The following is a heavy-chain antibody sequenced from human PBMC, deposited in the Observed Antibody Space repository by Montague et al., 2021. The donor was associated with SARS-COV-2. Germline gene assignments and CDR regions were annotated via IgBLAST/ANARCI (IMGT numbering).Heavy chain of an antibody. V-gene: IGHV4-39*01. CDR1: GGSISSSSYY. D-gene: IGHD3-22*01. CDR2: MYYSGXS. CDR3: ARHGQTRIALIVVVIGYFDY. Sequence: SETLSLTCTVSGGSISSSSYYWGWIRQPPGKGLEWLGSMYYSGXSXYXXXXKXRVTISVDTSENQFSLKLISVTAAATAVYYCARHGQTRIALIVVVIGYFDYWGRRTLVTVSS. J-gene: IGHJ4*02.